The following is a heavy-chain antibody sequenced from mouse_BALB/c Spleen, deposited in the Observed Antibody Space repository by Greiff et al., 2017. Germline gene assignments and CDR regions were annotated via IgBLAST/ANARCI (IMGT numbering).Heavy chain of an antibody. V-gene: IGHV1S56*01. Sequence: QVHVKQSGPELVKPGASVRISCKASGYTFTSYYIHWVKQRPGQGLEWIGWIYPGNVNTKYNEKFKGKATLTADKSSSTAYMQLSSLTSEDSAVYFCARWGQLGPGVNYWGQGTTLTVSS. CDR2: IYPGNVNT. CDR1: GYTFTSYY. D-gene: IGHD3-2*01. J-gene: IGHJ2*01. CDR3: ARWGQLGPGVNY.